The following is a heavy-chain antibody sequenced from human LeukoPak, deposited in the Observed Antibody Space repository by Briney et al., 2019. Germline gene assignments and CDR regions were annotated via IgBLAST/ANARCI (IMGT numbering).Heavy chain of an antibody. CDR2: INHSGST. CDR1: GGSFSGYY. CDR3: ARVQDCSSTSCRNYYYYYGMDV. D-gene: IGHD2-2*01. V-gene: IGHV4-34*01. J-gene: IGHJ6*02. Sequence: SETLSLTCAVYGGSFSGYYWSWIRQPPGTGLEWIGEINHSGSTNYNPSLKSRVTISVDTSKNQFSLKLSSVTAADTAVYYCARVQDCSSTSCRNYYYYYGMDVWGQGTTVTVSS.